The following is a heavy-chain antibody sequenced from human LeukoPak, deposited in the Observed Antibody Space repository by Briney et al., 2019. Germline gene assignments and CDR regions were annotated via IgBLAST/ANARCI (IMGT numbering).Heavy chain of an antibody. Sequence: GGSLRLSCAASGFTFDDYAMHWVRQAPGKGLEWVSGISWNSGSIGYADSVKGRFTISRDNAKNSLYLQMNSLRAEDTALYYCAKRLRGDIVVVPAALGSDYFDYWGQGTLVTVSS. J-gene: IGHJ4*02. CDR2: ISWNSGSI. CDR3: AKRLRGDIVVVPAALGSDYFDY. D-gene: IGHD2-2*01. V-gene: IGHV3-9*01. CDR1: GFTFDDYA.